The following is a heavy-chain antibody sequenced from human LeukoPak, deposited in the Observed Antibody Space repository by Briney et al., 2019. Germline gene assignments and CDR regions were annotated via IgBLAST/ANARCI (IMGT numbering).Heavy chain of an antibody. V-gene: IGHV3-74*01. CDR2: ITNDGSST. Sequence: GGSLRLSCAASGLTFSSHWMHWVRQAPGKGLVWVSRITNDGSSTTYADSVKGRFTISRDNAKNMLYLQVNSLRAEDTAVYYCAKDWRYDFWSGYYFDYWGQGTLVTVSS. CDR3: AKDWRYDFWSGYYFDY. CDR1: GLTFSSHW. D-gene: IGHD3-3*01. J-gene: IGHJ4*02.